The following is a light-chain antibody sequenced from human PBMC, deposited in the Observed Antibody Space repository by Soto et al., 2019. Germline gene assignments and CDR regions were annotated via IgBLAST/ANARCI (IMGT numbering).Light chain of an antibody. CDR1: QSVSSN. J-gene: IGKJ1*01. CDR2: GAS. V-gene: IGKV3-15*01. CDR3: QQYNKWTPWT. Sequence: EIVMTQSPATLSVSPGERATLSCRASQSVSSNLAWYQQNPGQAPTLLIYGASTRATGTPARFSGSGSGTEFTLTNSSLQSEDFAVYYCQQYNKWTPWTFGQGTKVEI.